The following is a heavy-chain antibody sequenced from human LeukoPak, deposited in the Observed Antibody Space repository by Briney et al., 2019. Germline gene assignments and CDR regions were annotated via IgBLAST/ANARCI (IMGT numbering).Heavy chain of an antibody. D-gene: IGHD1-26*01. J-gene: IGHJ4*02. Sequence: PGGSLRLSCAASGFTFSSYAMHWVRQAPGKGLEWVSSISSSSSYIYYADSVKGRFTISRDNAKNSLYLQMNSLRAEDTAVYYCASIVGATRHDYWGQGTLVTVSS. CDR2: ISSSSSYI. CDR1: GFTFSSYA. V-gene: IGHV3-21*01. CDR3: ASIVGATRHDY.